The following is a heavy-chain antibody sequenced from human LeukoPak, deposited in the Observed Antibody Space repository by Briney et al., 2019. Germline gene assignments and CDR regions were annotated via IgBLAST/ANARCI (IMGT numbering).Heavy chain of an antibody. Sequence: GGSLRLSCAAFGFTVSSNYMSWVRQAPGKGLEWVSVIFGGGGTYYGDSVRGRFTISRDNSKNTLYLQMNSRRAEDTAVYYCARDTPTVGTRYFDYWGQGTLVTVSS. CDR1: GFTVSSNY. D-gene: IGHD6-13*01. CDR2: IFGGGGT. V-gene: IGHV3-53*01. J-gene: IGHJ4*02. CDR3: ARDTPTVGTRYFDY.